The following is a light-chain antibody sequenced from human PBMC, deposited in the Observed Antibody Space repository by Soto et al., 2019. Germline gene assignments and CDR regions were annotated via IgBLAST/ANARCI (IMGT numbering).Light chain of an antibody. V-gene: IGKV3-15*01. Sequence: EIVMTQSPATLSVSPVGRATLSCMASQSISGTLAWYQQKPGQAPRLLIYGASTRAAGFPARFSGSGSGTDFTLTISSLQSEDFAVYYCQQYNNWPITFGQGTKVDIK. CDR3: QQYNNWPIT. J-gene: IGKJ1*01. CDR1: QSISGT. CDR2: GAS.